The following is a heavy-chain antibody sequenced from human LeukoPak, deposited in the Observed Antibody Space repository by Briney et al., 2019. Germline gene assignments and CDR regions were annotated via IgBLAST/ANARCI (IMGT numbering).Heavy chain of an antibody. D-gene: IGHD2-2*02. CDR2: IDWDDGK. CDR3: ARTASCYRATELAY. CDR1: GFSLSTGGRC. J-gene: IGHJ4*02. Sequence: SGPALVKPTQTLTLTCTFSGFSLSTGGRCVSWIRQPPGRALEWLALIDWDDGKFYSTSLKTRLTISKDTSKNQVVLTTTNMDPVATATYYCARTASCYRATELAYWGQGTLVTVS. V-gene: IGHV2-70*01.